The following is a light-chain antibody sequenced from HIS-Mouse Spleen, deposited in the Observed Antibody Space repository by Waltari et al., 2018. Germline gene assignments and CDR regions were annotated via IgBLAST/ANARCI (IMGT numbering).Light chain of an antibody. CDR3: SSYAGSNNVV. CDR1: SSDVGGYNY. Sequence: QSALTQPPSASGSPGQSVTISCTGISSDVGGYNYVTWNQQHPGKAPKLMVYEVSKRPSGVPDRFSGSKSGNAASLTVSGLQAEDEADYYCSSYAGSNNVVFGGGTKLTVL. J-gene: IGLJ2*01. V-gene: IGLV2-8*01. CDR2: EVS.